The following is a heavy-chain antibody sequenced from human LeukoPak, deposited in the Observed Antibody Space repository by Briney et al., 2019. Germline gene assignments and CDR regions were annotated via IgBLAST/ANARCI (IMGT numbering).Heavy chain of an antibody. CDR3: ASGPGVGYDFWSGTPSYYYYYMDV. J-gene: IGHJ6*03. Sequence: PSETLSLTCTISGDSISSSSDYWGWIRQPPGKGLEWIGRIYTSGSTNYNPSLKSRVTISVDKSKNQFSLKLSSVTAADTAVYYCASGPGVGYDFWSGTPSYYYYYMDVWGKGTTVTVSS. V-gene: IGHV4-61*05. CDR2: IYTSGST. D-gene: IGHD3-3*01. CDR1: GDSISSSSDY.